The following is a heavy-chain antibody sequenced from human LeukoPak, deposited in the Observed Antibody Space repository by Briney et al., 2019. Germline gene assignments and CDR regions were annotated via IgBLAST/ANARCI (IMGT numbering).Heavy chain of an antibody. Sequence: GGSLRLSCAASGFTFSSYGMHWVRQAPGKGLEWVAVISYDGSNEYYADSVKARFTISRDNSKSTLDLQMNSLRAEDTAVYYCTKSSRMSTVMIAFDYWGQGILVTVSS. CDR1: GFTFSSYG. J-gene: IGHJ4*02. CDR3: TKSSRMSTVMIAFDY. CDR2: ISYDGSNE. V-gene: IGHV3-30*18. D-gene: IGHD5-24*01.